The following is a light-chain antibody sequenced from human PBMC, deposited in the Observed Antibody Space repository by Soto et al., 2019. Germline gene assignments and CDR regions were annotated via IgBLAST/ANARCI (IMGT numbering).Light chain of an antibody. V-gene: IGKV1-5*03. Sequence: DIQMTQSPSTLSASVGDRVTITCRASQSISSWLAWYQQKPGTAPKVLIYKASTLKSGVPSRFSGSGSGTEITLTISSLHPDYFATYYCQHYNSYSEAFGQGTKVDIK. J-gene: IGKJ1*01. CDR1: QSISSW. CDR3: QHYNSYSEA. CDR2: KAS.